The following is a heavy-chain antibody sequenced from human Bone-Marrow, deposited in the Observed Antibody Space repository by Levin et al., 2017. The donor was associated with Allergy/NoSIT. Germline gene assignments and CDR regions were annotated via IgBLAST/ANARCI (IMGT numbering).Heavy chain of an antibody. V-gene: IGHV4-39*01. CDR3: ARHFNVAVIAALPYYFDS. CDR2: IFSSGST. CDR1: DVSIINTLYY. D-gene: IGHD2-15*01. Sequence: SETLSLTCTVSDVSIINTLYYWGWVRQSPGKGLEWIGSIFSSGSTYYHPSLETRVTMSVDTSKNQFSLRLRSLTAADTAVYYCARHFNVAVIAALPYYFDSWGQGTLVTVSS. J-gene: IGHJ4*02.